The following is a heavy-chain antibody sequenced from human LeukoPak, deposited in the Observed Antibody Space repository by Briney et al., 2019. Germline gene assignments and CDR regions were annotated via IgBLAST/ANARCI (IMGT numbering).Heavy chain of an antibody. Sequence: GGSLRLSCVASGFTFSNYALHWVRQTPGKGLEWVAVISYDGTDKFYADSVKGRFTISRDSSKNTVYLQMNSLRAEDTAVYYCASGLEKWDLLGDDVFDIWGQGTMVTVSS. CDR1: GFTFSNYA. CDR3: ASGLEKWDLLGDDVFDI. J-gene: IGHJ3*02. D-gene: IGHD1-26*01. V-gene: IGHV3-30*04. CDR2: ISYDGTDK.